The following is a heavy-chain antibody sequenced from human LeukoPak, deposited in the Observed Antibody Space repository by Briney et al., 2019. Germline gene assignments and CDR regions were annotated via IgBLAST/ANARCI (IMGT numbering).Heavy chain of an antibody. CDR1: GGSISSYY. Sequence: SETLSLTCTVSGGSISSYYWSWIRQPPGKGLEWIGYIYYSGSTNYNPSLKSRVTVSVDTSKNQFSLKLSSVTAADTAVYYCARDLNGYCGGDCYSTEGYWGQGTLVTVSS. D-gene: IGHD2-21*02. CDR3: ARDLNGYCGGDCYSTEGY. J-gene: IGHJ4*02. V-gene: IGHV4-59*12. CDR2: IYYSGST.